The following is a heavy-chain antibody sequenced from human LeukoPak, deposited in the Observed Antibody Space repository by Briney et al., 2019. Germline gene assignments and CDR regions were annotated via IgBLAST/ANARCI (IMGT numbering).Heavy chain of an antibody. CDR3: AMRSQYSSARARYNWFDP. CDR2: MHYSGST. J-gene: IGHJ5*02. CDR1: GGSISEYY. D-gene: IGHD6-19*01. Sequence: SETLSLTCTVSGGSISEYYWSWIRQSPGKGLEWIGHMHYSGSTNYNPSLKSRVTISVDTSKNQFSLKLSSVTAADTAVYYCAMRSQYSSARARYNWFDPWGQGTLVTVSS. V-gene: IGHV4-59*12.